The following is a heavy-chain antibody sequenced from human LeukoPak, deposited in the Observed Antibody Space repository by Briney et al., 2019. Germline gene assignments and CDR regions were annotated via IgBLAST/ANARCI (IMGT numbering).Heavy chain of an antibody. CDR1: GYTLTELS. D-gene: IGHD2-2*01. J-gene: IGHJ4*02. Sequence: GASVKVSCKVSGYTLTELSMHWVRQAPGKGPEWMRGFDPEDGETIYAQKFQGRVTMPEDTSTDTAYMELRSLRSVDTAVYYCATFSRQLLNFDYWGQGTLFTVSS. V-gene: IGHV1-24*01. CDR3: ATFSRQLLNFDY. CDR2: FDPEDGET.